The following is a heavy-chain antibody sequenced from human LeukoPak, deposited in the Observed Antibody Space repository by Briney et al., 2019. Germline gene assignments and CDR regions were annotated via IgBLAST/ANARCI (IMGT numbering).Heavy chain of an antibody. J-gene: IGHJ4*02. CDR1: GYTFTGYY. CDR2: INPNSGGT. D-gene: IGHD3-10*01. Sequence: ASVKVSCRASGYTFTGYYMHWVRQAPGQGLEWMGWINPNSGGTNYAQKFQGRVTMTRDTSISTAYMELSRLRSDDTAVYYCARDPYGSGSYTNWGQGTLVTVSS. CDR3: ARDPYGSGSYTN. V-gene: IGHV1-2*02.